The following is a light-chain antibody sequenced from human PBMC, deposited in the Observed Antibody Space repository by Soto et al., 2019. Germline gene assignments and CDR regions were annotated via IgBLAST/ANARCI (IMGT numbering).Light chain of an antibody. CDR2: DVS. V-gene: IGKV1-13*02. CDR1: QGISSA. J-gene: IGKJ5*01. Sequence: AIQLTQSPPSLSASIGDRVTITCRASQGISSAFAWYQQEPGTVPKLLIYDVSNLQSGIPSRFSGSESGTDFTLTISSLQPEDFATYYFQQFETYPLTFGQGTRLEVK. CDR3: QQFETYPLT.